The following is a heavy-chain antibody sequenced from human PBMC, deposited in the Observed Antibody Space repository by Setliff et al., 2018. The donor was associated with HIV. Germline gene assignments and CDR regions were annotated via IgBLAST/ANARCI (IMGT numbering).Heavy chain of an antibody. CDR3: ARDQALEMATK. Sequence: ASVKVSCKASGYSFSNYAIHWVRQAPGQGLEWMGWINACNGNTKYSQKFQGRVTITRDTSASTAYMELSSLRSEDTAVYYCARDQALEMATKWGQGTLVTVSS. CDR2: INACNGNT. J-gene: IGHJ4*02. D-gene: IGHD5-12*01. CDR1: GYSFSNYA. V-gene: IGHV1-3*01.